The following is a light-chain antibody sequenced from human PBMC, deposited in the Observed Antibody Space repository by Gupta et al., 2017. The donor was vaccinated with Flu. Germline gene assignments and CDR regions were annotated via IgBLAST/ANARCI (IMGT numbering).Light chain of an antibody. CDR2: WAS. CDR3: QRYYNTPPA. Sequence: DIVMTQSPDSLAVPLGERATINCKSSQSVLYSSNNKNYLAWYQQKPGQPPKLLIYWASTRESGVPDRFSGSGSGTDFTLTISSLQAEDVAVYYCQRYYNTPPAFGQGTKVEIK. J-gene: IGKJ1*01. V-gene: IGKV4-1*01. CDR1: QSVLYSSNNKNY.